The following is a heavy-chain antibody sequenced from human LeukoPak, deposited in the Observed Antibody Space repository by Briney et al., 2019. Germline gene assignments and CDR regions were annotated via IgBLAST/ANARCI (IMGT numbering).Heavy chain of an antibody. Sequence: ASVKVSCKASGYAFSNYDINWVRQATGQGLEWMGWMNPNSGNTGYAQKFQGRVTMTRDTSISTAYMELGSLTSEDTAVYYWARPKDGYTNFDYWGHGTLVTVSS. CDR1: GYAFSNYD. V-gene: IGHV1-8*01. CDR2: MNPNSGNT. CDR3: ARPKDGYTNFDY. J-gene: IGHJ4*01. D-gene: IGHD5-24*01.